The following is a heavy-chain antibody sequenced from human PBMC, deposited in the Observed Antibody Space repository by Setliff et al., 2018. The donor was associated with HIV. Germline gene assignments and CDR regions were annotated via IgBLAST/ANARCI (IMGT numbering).Heavy chain of an antibody. J-gene: IGHJ2*01. D-gene: IGHD3-10*01. CDR3: ARVQSSRGGGWYFDL. CDR1: GFTFSSFW. Sequence: GGSLRLSCAASGFTFSSFWVSWVRQAPGKGLEWVANIKQDGSEKFYVDSVKGRFTISRDNAKNSLYLQMNSLRADDTAVYYCARVQSSRGGGWYFDLWGRGTLVTVSS. CDR2: IKQDGSEK. V-gene: IGHV3-7*03.